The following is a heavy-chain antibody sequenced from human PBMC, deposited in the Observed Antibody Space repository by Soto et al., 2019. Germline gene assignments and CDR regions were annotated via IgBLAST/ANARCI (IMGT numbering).Heavy chain of an antibody. CDR2: ISWNSGSI. D-gene: IGHD3-3*01. J-gene: IGHJ4*02. V-gene: IGHV3-9*01. Sequence: GGSLRLSCAASGFTFDDYAMHWVRQAPGKGLEWVSGISWNSGSIGYVDSVKGRFTISRDNAKNSLYLQMNSLRAEDTALYYCAKASNVLRFLEWLPHPFDYWGQGTLVTVSS. CDR3: AKASNVLRFLEWLPHPFDY. CDR1: GFTFDDYA.